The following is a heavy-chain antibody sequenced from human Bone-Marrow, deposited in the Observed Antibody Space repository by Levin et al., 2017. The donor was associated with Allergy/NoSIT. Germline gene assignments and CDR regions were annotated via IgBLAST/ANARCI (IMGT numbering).Heavy chain of an antibody. CDR2: IYPSGST. CDR1: GGSISGYY. D-gene: IGHD3-3*01. J-gene: IGHJ4*02. V-gene: IGHV4-4*07. CDR3: AREEWYAAVFDY. Sequence: SETLSLTCTVSGGSISGYYWMWFRQSAGKGPEFIGRIYPSGSTNYNPSLKSRVTLSVDTSTNQFSLRLRSVTAADTAVYDCAREEWYAAVFDYWGQGTLVTVSS.